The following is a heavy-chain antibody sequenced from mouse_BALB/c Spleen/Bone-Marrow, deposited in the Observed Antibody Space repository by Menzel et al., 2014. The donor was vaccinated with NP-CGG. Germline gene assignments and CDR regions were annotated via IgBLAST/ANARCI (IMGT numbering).Heavy chain of an antibody. Sequence: VMLVESGPGLVAPSQSLSISCTVSGFSLTSYGVHWVRQHPGQGLEWLGAIWAGGSTNYNSALMSRLTISKDNSKSQVFLKMNSLQTDDTAMYYCAREGRGYYGSSGAAMDYWGQGTKVTVSS. J-gene: IGHJ4*01. CDR1: GFSLTSYG. V-gene: IGHV2-9*02. CDR3: AREGRGYYGSSGAAMDY. CDR2: IWAGGST. D-gene: IGHD1-1*01.